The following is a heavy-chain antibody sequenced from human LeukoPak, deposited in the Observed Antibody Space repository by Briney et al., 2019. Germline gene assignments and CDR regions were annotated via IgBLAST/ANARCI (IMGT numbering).Heavy chain of an antibody. CDR3: ARFFFTLAAAGTIRFDP. D-gene: IGHD6-13*01. V-gene: IGHV1-2*02. CDR2: INPNSGGT. Sequence: ASVKVSCKASGYTFTGYYMHWVRQAPGQGLEWMGWINPNSGGTNYAQKFQGRVTMTRDTSISTAYMELSRLRSDDTAVYYCARFFFTLAAAGTIRFDPWGQGTLVTVSS. CDR1: GYTFTGYY. J-gene: IGHJ5*02.